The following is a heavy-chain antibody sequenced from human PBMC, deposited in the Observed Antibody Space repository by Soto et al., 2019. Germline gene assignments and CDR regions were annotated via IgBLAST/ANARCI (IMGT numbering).Heavy chain of an antibody. Sequence: RASVKVSCKASGGTFSSYAISLVRQAPGQGLEWMGGIIPIFGTANYAQKFQGRVTITADESTSTAYMELSSLRSEDTAVYYCARFRYDILTGSPYYFDYWGQGTLVTVSS. CDR1: GGTFSSYA. CDR3: ARFRYDILTGSPYYFDY. CDR2: IIPIFGTA. D-gene: IGHD3-9*01. J-gene: IGHJ4*02. V-gene: IGHV1-69*13.